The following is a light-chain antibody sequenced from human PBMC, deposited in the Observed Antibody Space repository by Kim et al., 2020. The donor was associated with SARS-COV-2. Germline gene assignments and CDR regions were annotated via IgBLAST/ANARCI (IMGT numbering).Light chain of an antibody. Sequence: FMLTQPHSVSESPGKTVTISCTRSSGSIASNYVQWYQQRPGSAPTTVIYEDNQRPSGVPDRFSGSIDSSSNSASLTISGVKTEDEADYYCQSYDSSNLVFGGGTQLTVL. J-gene: IGLJ2*01. V-gene: IGLV6-57*04. CDR3: QSYDSSNLV. CDR2: EDN. CDR1: SGSIASNY.